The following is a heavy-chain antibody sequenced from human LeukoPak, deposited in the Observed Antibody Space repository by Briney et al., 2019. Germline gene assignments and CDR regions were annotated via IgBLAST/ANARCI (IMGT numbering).Heavy chain of an antibody. J-gene: IGHJ4*02. Sequence: GGSLRLSCAATGFTFSSYSMNWVRQAPGKGLEWVSYISSSSATIYYADPVKGRFIISRDNAKNSLYLQMNSLRAEDTAVYYCAGDYNILTTYPGWGQGTLVTVSS. D-gene: IGHD3-9*01. V-gene: IGHV3-48*01. CDR1: GFTFSSYS. CDR3: AGDYNILTTYPG. CDR2: ISSSSATI.